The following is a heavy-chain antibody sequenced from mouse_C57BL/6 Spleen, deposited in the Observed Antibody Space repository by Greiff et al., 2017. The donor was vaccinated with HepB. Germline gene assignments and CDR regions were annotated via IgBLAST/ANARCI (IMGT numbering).Heavy chain of an antibody. CDR3: ARPGGGYFDV. D-gene: IGHD3-1*01. CDR1: GYTFTSYW. J-gene: IGHJ1*03. V-gene: IGHV1-53*01. Sequence: QVHVKQSGTELVKPGASVKLSCKASGYTFTSYWMHWVKQRPGQGLEWIGNINPSNGGTNYNEKFKSKATLTVDKSSSTAYMQLSSLTSEDSAVYYCARPGGGYFDVWGTGTTVTVSS. CDR2: INPSNGGT.